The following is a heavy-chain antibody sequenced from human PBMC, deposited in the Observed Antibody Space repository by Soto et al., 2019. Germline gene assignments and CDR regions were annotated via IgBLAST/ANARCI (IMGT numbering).Heavy chain of an antibody. D-gene: IGHD3-3*01. CDR1: GFTFSSYA. CDR2: ISGSGGST. J-gene: IGHJ6*02. V-gene: IGHV3-23*01. Sequence: GGSLRLSCAASGFTFSSYAMSWVRQAPGKGLEWVSAISGSGGSTYYADSVKGRFTISRDNSKNTLYLQMNSLRAEGTAVYYCAKQHVTIFGVVIHYYYGMDVWGQGTTVTVSS. CDR3: AKQHVTIFGVVIHYYYGMDV.